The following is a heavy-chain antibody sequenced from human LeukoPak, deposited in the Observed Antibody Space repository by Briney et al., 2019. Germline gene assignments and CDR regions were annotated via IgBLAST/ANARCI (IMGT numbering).Heavy chain of an antibody. D-gene: IGHD3-16*01. V-gene: IGHV1-2*02. Sequence: ASVKVSCKASGYTFTGYYMHWVRQAPGQGLEWMGWINPNNGGTNYAQKFQGRVTMTRDTSISTAYMELSRLRSDDTAVYYCARYFLIPALFYWGQGTLVTVSS. J-gene: IGHJ4*02. CDR1: GYTFTGYY. CDR2: INPNNGGT. CDR3: ARYFLIPALFY.